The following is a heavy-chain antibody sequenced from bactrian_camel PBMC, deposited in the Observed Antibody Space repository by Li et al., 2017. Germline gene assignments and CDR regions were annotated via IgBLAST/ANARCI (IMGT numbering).Heavy chain of an antibody. V-gene: IGHV3S53*01. Sequence: HVQLVESGGGSVQAGGSLRLSCTGVTSDTCGTRWYRQAEGKQREWVSSIGIDGTPTHADSVKGRFTISTDKATNTVYLQMNNLKPEDSAMYFCQTTPEAGTDLVCVVGWGQGTQVTVS. D-gene: IGHD2*01. CDR2: IGIDGTP. CDR3: QTTPEAGTDLVCVVG. CDR1: VTSDTCG. J-gene: IGHJ4*01.